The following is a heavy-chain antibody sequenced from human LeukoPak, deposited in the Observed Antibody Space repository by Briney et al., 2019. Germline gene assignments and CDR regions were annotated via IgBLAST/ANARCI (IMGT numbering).Heavy chain of an antibody. CDR2: IYYSGST. V-gene: IGHV4-39*02. CDR3: AREMGVVTAHGIDV. J-gene: IGHJ6*02. Sequence: SETLSPTCIVSGGSISSISSNNYHWGWIRQPPGKGLEWIGSIYYSGSTYYNPSLKSRVTISVDTSKNQFSLKLSSVTAADTALYYCAREMGVVTAHGIDVWGQGTTVTVSS. CDR1: GGSISSISSNNYH. D-gene: IGHD4-23*01.